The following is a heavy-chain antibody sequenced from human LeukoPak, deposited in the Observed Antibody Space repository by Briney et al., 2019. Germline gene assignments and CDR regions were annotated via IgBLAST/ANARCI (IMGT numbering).Heavy chain of an antibody. V-gene: IGHV4-39*01. J-gene: IGHJ4*02. D-gene: IGHD5-24*01. CDR1: GGSIRSSYYY. CDR3: ARLRDGRWLLEY. Sequence: SETLSLTCTVSGGSIRSSYYYWGWIRQPPGKGLEWIGSIYDSGSTYYNPSLKSRVTISVDTSKNQFSLKLNSVTAADTAVYYCARLRDGRWLLEYWGQGTLVTVSS. CDR2: IYDSGST.